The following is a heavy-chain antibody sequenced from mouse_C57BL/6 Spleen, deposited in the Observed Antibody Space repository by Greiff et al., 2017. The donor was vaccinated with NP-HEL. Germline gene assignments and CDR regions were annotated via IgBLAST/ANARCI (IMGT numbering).Heavy chain of an antibody. D-gene: IGHD2-3*01. CDR1: GYTFTSYG. J-gene: IGHJ3*01. V-gene: IGHV1-81*01. CDR3: ARGYDGYYVAWFAY. CDR2: IYPRSGNT. Sequence: VKLMESGAELARPGASVKLSCKASGYTFTSYGISWVKQRTGQGLEWIGEIYPRSGNTYYNEKFKGKATLTADKSSSTAYMELRSLTSEDSAVYFCARGYDGYYVAWFAYWGQGTLVTVSA.